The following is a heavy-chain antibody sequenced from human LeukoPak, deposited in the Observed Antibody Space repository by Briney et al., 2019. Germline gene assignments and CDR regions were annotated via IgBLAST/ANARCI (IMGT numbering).Heavy chain of an antibody. CDR1: GGSISSGSYY. V-gene: IGHV4-61*02. CDR3: ARDMTTVVTPDAFDI. CDR2: IYTSGST. J-gene: IGHJ3*02. D-gene: IGHD4-23*01. Sequence: PSQTLSLTCTVSGGSISSGSYYWSWIRQPAGKGLEWIGRIYTSGSTNYNPSLKSRVTMSVDTSKNQFSLKLSSVTAADTAVYYCARDMTTVVTPDAFDIWGQGTMVTVSS.